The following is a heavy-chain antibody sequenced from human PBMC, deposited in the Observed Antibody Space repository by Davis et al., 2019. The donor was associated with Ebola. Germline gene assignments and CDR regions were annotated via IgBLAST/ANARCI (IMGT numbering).Heavy chain of an antibody. D-gene: IGHD6-6*01. CDR1: GFTFSGYL. Sequence: GGSLRLSCAASGFTFSGYLMSWVRQAPGKGLEWVANIKQDGSEKYYVDSVKGRFTISRDNAKNSLYLQMNSLRAEDTAVYYCAKITGSSGYWGQGTLVTVSS. CDR3: AKITGSSGY. CDR2: IKQDGSEK. J-gene: IGHJ4*02. V-gene: IGHV3-7*01.